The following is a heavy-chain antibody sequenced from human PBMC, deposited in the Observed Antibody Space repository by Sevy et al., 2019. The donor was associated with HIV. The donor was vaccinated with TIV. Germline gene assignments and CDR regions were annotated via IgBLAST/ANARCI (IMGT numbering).Heavy chain of an antibody. J-gene: IGHJ6*02. Sequence: GGSLRLSCAASGFTFSSYGMHWVRQAPGKGLEWVAVIWYDGSNRYYSDSVKGRFTISRDNSKNTRYLQMNSLRAEDTAVYYCARDEAPMAQGDYYYYYGMDVWGQGTTVTVSS. CDR1: GFTFSSYG. V-gene: IGHV3-33*01. D-gene: IGHD3-10*01. CDR3: ARDEAPMAQGDYYYYYGMDV. CDR2: IWYDGSNR.